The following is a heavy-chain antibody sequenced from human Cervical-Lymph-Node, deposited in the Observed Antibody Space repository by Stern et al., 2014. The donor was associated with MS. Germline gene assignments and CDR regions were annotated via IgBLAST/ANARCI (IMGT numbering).Heavy chain of an antibody. J-gene: IGHJ4*02. Sequence: QVQLQESGGGLVKPGGSLRLSCAASGFTFSDYYMNWIRQAPGKGLEWVAYISSSGGTTYYADSVKGRFTISRDNARESLDLQMDSLRAEDTAVYYCARDPQRRDGYNFDYWGQGALVTVSS. D-gene: IGHD5-24*01. V-gene: IGHV3-11*01. CDR1: GFTFSDYY. CDR3: ARDPQRRDGYNFDY. CDR2: ISSSGGTT.